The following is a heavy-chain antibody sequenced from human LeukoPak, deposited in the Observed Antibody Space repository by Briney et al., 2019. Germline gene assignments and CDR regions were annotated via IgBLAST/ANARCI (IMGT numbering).Heavy chain of an antibody. J-gene: IGHJ4*02. Sequence: GGSLRLSCAASGYIFDDYAMHWVRQAPGKGLEWVSGISWNSGSIGYADSVKGRFTISRDNAKNSLYLQMNSLRAEDTALYYCAKAAFGQPPDYWGQGTLVTVSS. CDR3: AKAAFGQPPDY. D-gene: IGHD3-16*01. CDR2: ISWNSGSI. V-gene: IGHV3-9*01. CDR1: GYIFDDYA.